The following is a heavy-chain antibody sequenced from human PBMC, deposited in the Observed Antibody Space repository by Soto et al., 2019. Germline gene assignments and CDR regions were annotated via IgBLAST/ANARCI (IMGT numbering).Heavy chain of an antibody. J-gene: IGHJ3*02. Sequence: GVSLRLSCAASRFTFIDYYMRWIRLAPGKGLEWVSYISSSSSYTNYADSVKGRFTISRDNGNNWLYLQMNSLRAEDTAVYYCARAGRNDYDAFEIWGKETMVTVSS. D-gene: IGHD4-17*01. CDR3: ARAGRNDYDAFEI. CDR2: ISSSSSYT. V-gene: IGHV3-11*06. CDR1: RFTFIDYY.